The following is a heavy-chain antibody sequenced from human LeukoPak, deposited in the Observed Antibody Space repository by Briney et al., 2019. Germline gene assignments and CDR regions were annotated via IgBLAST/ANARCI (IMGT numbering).Heavy chain of an antibody. D-gene: IGHD5-12*01. CDR2: IYSGGST. V-gene: IGHV3-66*01. CDR1: GFTVSSNY. CDR3: ARRGPGNYGMDV. Sequence: QPGGSPKLSCAASGFTVSSNYMSWVRQAPGKGLEWVSVIYSGGSTYYADSVKGRFTISRDNSKNTLYLQMKSLTAEDTAVYYCARRGPGNYGMDVSGAGSTVTVSS. J-gene: IGHJ6*04.